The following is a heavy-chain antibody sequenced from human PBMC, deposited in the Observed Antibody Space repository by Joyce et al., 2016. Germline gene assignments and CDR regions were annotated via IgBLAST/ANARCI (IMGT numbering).Heavy chain of an antibody. Sequence: QVQLQESGPGLVKPSGTLSLTCAVSGGSSSSAHWWSWVSQPPGKGLEWIGEVYLGGSTTYNPSPKSRVTISVDKSKNQLSLKMNSVTAADTAVYYCARDGAYSQDSWGQGTLVTVSS. J-gene: IGHJ5*01. CDR2: VYLGGST. D-gene: IGHD5-12*01. CDR1: GGSSSSAHW. V-gene: IGHV4-4*02. CDR3: ARDGAYSQDS.